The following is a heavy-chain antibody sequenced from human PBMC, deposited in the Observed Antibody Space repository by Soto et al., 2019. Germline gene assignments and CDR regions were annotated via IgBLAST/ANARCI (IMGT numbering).Heavy chain of an antibody. CDR3: ARSRITVAARPDALDV. D-gene: IGHD6-6*01. J-gene: IGHJ3*01. Sequence: PSGTPALTSTVPHESVATSNCPVWGRQRAGRGLEWIGEVYHSGTTNYNPSLESRVTISVDKSKNQFSLKLSSVTAADTAVYFCARSRITVAARPDALDVCGQGPLVTVS. CDR1: HESVATSNC. CDR2: VYHSGTT. V-gene: IGHV4-4*02.